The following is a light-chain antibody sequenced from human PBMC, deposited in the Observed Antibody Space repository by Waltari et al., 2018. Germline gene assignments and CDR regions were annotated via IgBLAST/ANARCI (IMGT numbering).Light chain of an antibody. J-gene: IGKJ4*01. CDR2: AAS. Sequence: DIQLTQSPSFLSASVGDRVNITCRASQGISSYLAWYQQKPGKAPKLLIYAASTLQSGVPSRFSGSGSGTEFTLTISSLQPEDFATYYCQQLNSYSLTFGGGTKVEIK. CDR3: QQLNSYSLT. V-gene: IGKV1-9*01. CDR1: QGISSY.